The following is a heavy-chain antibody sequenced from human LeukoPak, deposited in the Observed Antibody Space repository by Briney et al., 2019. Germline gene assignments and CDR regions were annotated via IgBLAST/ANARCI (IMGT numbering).Heavy chain of an antibody. D-gene: IGHD2-8*01. V-gene: IGHV3-48*04. CDR3: ARARLMVYAIGAFDI. Sequence: GGSLRLSCAASGFTFSSYSMNWVRQAPGKGLEWVSYISSSSSTIYYADSVKGRFTISRDNAKNSLYLQMNSLRAEDTAVYYCARARLMVYAIGAFDIWGQGTMVTVSS. CDR2: ISSSSSTI. CDR1: GFTFSSYS. J-gene: IGHJ3*02.